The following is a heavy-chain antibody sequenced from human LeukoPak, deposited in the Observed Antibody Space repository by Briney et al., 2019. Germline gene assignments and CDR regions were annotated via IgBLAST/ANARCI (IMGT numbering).Heavy chain of an antibody. CDR3: ARVSLLSTDDY. CDR1: GFTFSSYW. Sequence: PGGSLRLSCAASGFTFSSYWMSRVRQAPGKGLEWVANIKQDGSEKYYVDSVKGRFTISRDNAKNSLYLQMNSLRAEDTAVYYCARVSLLSTDDYWGQGTLVTVSS. J-gene: IGHJ4*02. V-gene: IGHV3-7*01. CDR2: IKQDGSEK. D-gene: IGHD1-26*01.